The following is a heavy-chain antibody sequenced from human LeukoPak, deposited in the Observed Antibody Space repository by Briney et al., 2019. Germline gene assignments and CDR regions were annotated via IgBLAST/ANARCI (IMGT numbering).Heavy chain of an antibody. CDR2: IGIAGET. J-gene: IGHJ2*01. D-gene: IGHD2-2*01. CDR1: GFRFSSHD. V-gene: IGHV3-13*01. CDR3: ARANLGVEDWYFDL. Sequence: GGSLRLSCAAAGFRFSSHDMHWVRQPTGKGLEWVSGIGIAGETFYADSVEGRFTISRENAKNSIDLQMNSLRAGDTAVYYCARANLGVEDWYFDLWGRGTLVTVSS.